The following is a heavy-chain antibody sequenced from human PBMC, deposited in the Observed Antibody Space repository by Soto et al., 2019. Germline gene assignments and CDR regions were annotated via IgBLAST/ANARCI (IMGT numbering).Heavy chain of an antibody. V-gene: IGHV4-59*13. CDR2: AYYSGTT. CDR3: AVCSALTQYYFDS. Sequence: TSETLSLTCAVSGASFSGSYWSWIRQPPGKGLEWIGYAYYSGTTVYNPSLKSRVSISVDTSKKHVSLRLNSVTAADTAVYYCAVCSALTQYYFDSWGHGTLVTVSS. D-gene: IGHD6-19*01. CDR1: GASFSGSY. J-gene: IGHJ4*01.